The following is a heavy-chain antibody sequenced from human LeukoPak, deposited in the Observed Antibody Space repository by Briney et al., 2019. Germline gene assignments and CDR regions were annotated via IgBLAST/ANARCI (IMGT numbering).Heavy chain of an antibody. CDR1: GGSFSGYY. CDR2: INHSGST. J-gene: IGHJ4*02. CDR3: ARPKRYCSSTSCYGGYYFDY. V-gene: IGHV4-34*01. D-gene: IGHD2-2*01. Sequence: SXTLSLTCAVYGGSFSGYYWSWIRQPPGKGLEWIGEINHSGSTNYNPSLKSRGTISVDTSKNQFSLKLSSVTAADTAVYYCARPKRYCSSTSCYGGYYFDYWGQGTLVTVSS.